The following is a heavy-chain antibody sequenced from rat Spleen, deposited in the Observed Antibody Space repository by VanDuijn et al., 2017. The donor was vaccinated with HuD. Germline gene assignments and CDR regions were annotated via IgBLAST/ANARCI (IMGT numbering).Heavy chain of an antibody. CDR1: GFSLTSNG. J-gene: IGHJ4*01. CDR2: ISSGGST. Sequence: QVQLKESGPGLVQPSQTLSLTCTVSGFSLTSNGVSWVRQPPGKGLGWIAAISSGGSTYYNSALKSRLSISRDTSKSQVFLKMNSLQTEDTAIYFCTRGGGRDVMDAWGQGASVTVSS. D-gene: IGHD4-2*01. V-gene: IGHV2S12*01. CDR3: TRGGGRDVMDA.